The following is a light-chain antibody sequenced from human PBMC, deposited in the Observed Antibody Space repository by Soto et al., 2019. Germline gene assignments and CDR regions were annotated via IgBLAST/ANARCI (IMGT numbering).Light chain of an antibody. CDR3: MQALQTPLT. Sequence: DIVMTQSPLSLPVTPGEPASISCRSSQSLLHSDSYNYLDWYLQKPGQSPQLLIYLGSNRASGVPDRFSGSGSGTDFTPKISRVEAEDVGIYYCMQALQTPLTFGGGTKVDIK. CDR2: LGS. CDR1: QSLLHSDSYNY. V-gene: IGKV2-28*01. J-gene: IGKJ4*01.